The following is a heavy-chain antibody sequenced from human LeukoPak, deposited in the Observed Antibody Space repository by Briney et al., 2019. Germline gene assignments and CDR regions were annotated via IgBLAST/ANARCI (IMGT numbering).Heavy chain of an antibody. V-gene: IGHV1-69*13. CDR3: ARAISGLRYFDWFYYYMDV. CDR2: IIPIFGTA. J-gene: IGHJ6*03. CDR1: GGTFSSYA. Sequence: ASVKVSCKASGGTFSSYAISWVRQAPGQGLEWMGGIIPIFGTANYAQKFQGRVTITADESTSTAYMELSSLRSEDTAVYYCARAISGLRYFDWFYYYMDVWGKGTTVTVSS. D-gene: IGHD3-9*01.